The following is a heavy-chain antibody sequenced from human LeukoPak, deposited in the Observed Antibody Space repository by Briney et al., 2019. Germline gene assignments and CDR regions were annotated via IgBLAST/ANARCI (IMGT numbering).Heavy chain of an antibody. CDR1: GGSISSGGYS. V-gene: IGHV4-30-2*01. Sequence: SQTLSLTCAVSGGSISSGGYSWSWIRQPPGKGLEWIGYMYHSGTTHYNPSLKSRVTISVDRSKNQFSLKLSSVTAADTAVYYCSSTPYYYDSSGYYGFDPWGQGTLVTVSS. D-gene: IGHD3-22*01. CDR2: MYHSGTT. J-gene: IGHJ5*02. CDR3: SSTPYYYDSSGYYGFDP.